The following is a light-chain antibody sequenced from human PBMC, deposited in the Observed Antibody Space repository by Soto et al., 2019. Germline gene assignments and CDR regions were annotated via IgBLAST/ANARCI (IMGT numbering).Light chain of an antibody. CDR3: QQSSSTPQT. Sequence: DIQMTQSPSSLSASVGDRVTITCRASQSIRHYLNWYQHKPGKAPKLLIYAASSLQSGVPSRFSGSGSGTDFTLAISSLQPEDFATYYCQQSSSTPQTFGGGTKVDIK. J-gene: IGKJ4*01. CDR1: QSIRHY. V-gene: IGKV1-39*01. CDR2: AAS.